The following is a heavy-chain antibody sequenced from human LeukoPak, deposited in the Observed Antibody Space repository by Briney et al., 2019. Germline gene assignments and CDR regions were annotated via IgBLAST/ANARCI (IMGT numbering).Heavy chain of an antibody. CDR3: ARGRGYYDSSGYFDWFDP. CDR1: GGTFSSYA. V-gene: IGHV1-69*10. D-gene: IGHD3-22*01. Sequence: SVKVSCKASGGTFSSYAISWVRQAPGQGLEWMGGIIPILGIANYAQKFQGRVTITADKSTSTAYMELSSLRSEDTAVYYCARGRGYYDSSGYFDWFDPWGQGTPVTVSS. J-gene: IGHJ5*02. CDR2: IIPILGIA.